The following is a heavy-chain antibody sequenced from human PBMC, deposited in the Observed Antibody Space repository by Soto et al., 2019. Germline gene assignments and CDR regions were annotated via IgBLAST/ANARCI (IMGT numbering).Heavy chain of an antibody. CDR3: AGGWYFFDY. Sequence: QAQLVESRGGMVQPGRSLRLSCAASGFSFSNYGMHWARQAPGKGLEWVAGISFDGSNKYHADSVKGRFTISRDNSKNTLYLLMNSLRTEDTAVYYCAGGWYFFDYCGQGTLVTVSS. V-gene: IGHV3-30*03. J-gene: IGHJ4*02. CDR1: GFSFSNYG. D-gene: IGHD6-19*01. CDR2: ISFDGSNK.